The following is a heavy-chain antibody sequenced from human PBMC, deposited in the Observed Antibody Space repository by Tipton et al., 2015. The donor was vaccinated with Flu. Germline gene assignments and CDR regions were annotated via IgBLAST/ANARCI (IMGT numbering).Heavy chain of an antibody. V-gene: IGHV3-21*04. CDR2: ISDNSKSI. CDR1: GFSFTTFN. Sequence: SLRLSCVASGFSFTTFNMNWVRQAPGKGLEWVASISDNSKSIYFADSVRGRFTISRDNSKNTLYLQMDSLRAEDTGLYYCAKVIPELVSGLDYWGQGTLVTVSS. CDR3: AKVIPELVSGLDY. D-gene: IGHD5/OR15-5a*01. J-gene: IGHJ4*02.